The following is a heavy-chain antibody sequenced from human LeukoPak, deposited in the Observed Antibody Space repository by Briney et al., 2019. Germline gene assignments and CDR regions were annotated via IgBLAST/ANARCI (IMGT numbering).Heavy chain of an antibody. J-gene: IGHJ4*02. V-gene: IGHV3-21*01. CDR3: ARNLIRREYYFDY. CDR1: GSTFSSYS. Sequence: GGSLRLSCAASGSTFSSYSMNWVRQAPGKGLEWVSSISSSSSYIYYADSVKGRFTISRDNAKNSLYLQMNSLRAEDTAVYYCARNLIRREYYFDYWGQGTLVTVSS. D-gene: IGHD3-10*01. CDR2: ISSSSSYI.